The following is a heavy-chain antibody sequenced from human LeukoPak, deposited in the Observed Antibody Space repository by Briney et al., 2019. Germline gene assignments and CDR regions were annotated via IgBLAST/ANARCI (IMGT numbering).Heavy chain of an antibody. V-gene: IGHV3-23*01. Sequence: PGGSLRLSCAASEFTFSNYAMTWVRQAPGKGLEWVSAISGSGGSTYYADSVKGRFTISRDNSKDTLYLQMNSLRAEDTAVYYCAKCGTSSGFDYWGQGSLVTVSS. CDR3: AKCGTSSGFDY. CDR1: EFTFSNYA. D-gene: IGHD1/OR15-1a*01. CDR2: ISGSGGST. J-gene: IGHJ4*02.